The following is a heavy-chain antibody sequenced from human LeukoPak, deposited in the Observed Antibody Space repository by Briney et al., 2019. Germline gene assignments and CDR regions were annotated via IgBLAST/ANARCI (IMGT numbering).Heavy chain of an antibody. CDR1: GGSIINYY. J-gene: IGHJ6*03. CDR2: IFYSGST. Sequence: SETLSLTCTVSGGSIINYYWSWIRQPPGRGLEWIGYIFYSGSTNYNPSLKSRVTISVDTSKNQFSLKLSSVTAADTAVYYCARDRSYYMDVWGKGTTVTVSS. V-gene: IGHV4-59*01. CDR3: ARDRSYYMDV.